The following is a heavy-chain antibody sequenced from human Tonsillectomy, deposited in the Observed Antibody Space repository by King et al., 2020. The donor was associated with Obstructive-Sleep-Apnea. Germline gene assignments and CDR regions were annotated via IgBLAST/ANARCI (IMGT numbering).Heavy chain of an antibody. CDR3: AREGFLQGFDY. V-gene: IGHV4-4*02. CDR1: GGSISSDLW. CDR2: IYQSGRK. Sequence: VQLQESGPGLVKPSGTLSLTCAVSGGSISSDLWWSWVRQAPGKGLEWIGEIYQSGRKNYNPSLKSRVTISIDKSKNKFSLKLNSVTVADTAVYYCAREGFLQGFDYWGQGTLVTVSS. J-gene: IGHJ4*02.